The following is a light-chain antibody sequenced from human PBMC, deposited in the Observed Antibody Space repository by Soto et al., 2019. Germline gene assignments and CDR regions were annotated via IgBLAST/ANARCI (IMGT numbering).Light chain of an antibody. CDR3: QQYNSRRT. Sequence: DIQMTQSPSTLSASVGDRVTITCRASQDINNFLAWYQQKPGNAPKFLIYDASTLQSGVPSRFSGSGSGTEFTLTISSLQPDDFATYYCQQYNSRRTFGQGTKVDIK. CDR2: DAS. CDR1: QDINNF. J-gene: IGKJ1*01. V-gene: IGKV1-5*01.